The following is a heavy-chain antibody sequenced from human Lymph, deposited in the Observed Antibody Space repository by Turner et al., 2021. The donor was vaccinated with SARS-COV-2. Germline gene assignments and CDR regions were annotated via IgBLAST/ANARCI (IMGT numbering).Heavy chain of an antibody. D-gene: IGHD3-3*01. Sequence: EVQLVQSGAEVIQPGESLKISCKGSGYSFTTYWIGWVRQMRGKGLEWMGIIFPGDSDTRYSPSFQGQVTISADKSISTAYLRWSSLKASDTAMYYCARREWGGSLGHIDYWGQGTLVTVSS. J-gene: IGHJ4*02. CDR3: ARREWGGSLGHIDY. CDR1: GYSFTTYW. V-gene: IGHV5-51*01. CDR2: IFPGDSDT.